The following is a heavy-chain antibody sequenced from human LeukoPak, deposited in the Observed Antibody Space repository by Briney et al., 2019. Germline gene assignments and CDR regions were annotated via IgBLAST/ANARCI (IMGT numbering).Heavy chain of an antibody. CDR1: DDSFSSHY. CDR2: ISYIGRT. J-gene: IGHJ3*02. V-gene: IGHV4-59*11. CDR3: ARDLVTVTKGFDI. Sequence: SETLSLTCAVSDDSFSSHYWTWIRQPPGKVLEWIGYISYIGRTNYNPSLKSRVTISIDTSKNQFSLKLTSVTAADTAVYYCARDLVTVTKGFDIWGQGTMVSVSS. D-gene: IGHD4-17*01.